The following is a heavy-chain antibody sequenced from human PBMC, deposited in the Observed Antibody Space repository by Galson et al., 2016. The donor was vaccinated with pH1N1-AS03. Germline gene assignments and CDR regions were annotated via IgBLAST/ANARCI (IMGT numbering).Heavy chain of an antibody. J-gene: IGHJ4*02. CDR3: AKDMKPDGVYDLDY. CDR1: GFTFSRYW. Sequence: SLRLSCAASGFTFSRYWMHWVRQAPGKGLVWVSHINEDGSTTRYADSVKGRFTISRDNSESTLYLQMNSLGDDDTAVYYCAKDMKPDGVYDLDYWGQGTLVTVSS. V-gene: IGHV3-74*01. CDR2: INEDGSTT. D-gene: IGHD5/OR15-5a*01.